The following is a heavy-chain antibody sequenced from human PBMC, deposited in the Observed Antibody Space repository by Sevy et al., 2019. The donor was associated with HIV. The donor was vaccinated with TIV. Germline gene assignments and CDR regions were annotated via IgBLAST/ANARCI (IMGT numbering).Heavy chain of an antibody. CDR1: GFTFTSDY. CDR3: ARGSRGTFGS. V-gene: IGHV3-74*01. CDR2: INTDGKII. J-gene: IGHJ4*02. Sequence: QLGGPLRLSCAASGFTFTSDYMHWVRQPPGKGLVWVSHINTDGKIIRYADSVKGRFTTSRDNAKNTLYLQMNSLRAEDTAVYYCARGSRGTFGSWGQGTLVTVSS. D-gene: IGHD1-26*01.